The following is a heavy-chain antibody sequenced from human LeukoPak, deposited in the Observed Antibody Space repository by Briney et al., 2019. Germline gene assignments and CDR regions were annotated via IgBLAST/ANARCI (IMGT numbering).Heavy chain of an antibody. CDR2: ICSDGTNQ. CDR3: AKDAQRGFDYSNSLEY. CDR1: KFTFSHYG. V-gene: IGHV3-33*06. J-gene: IGHJ4*02. Sequence: GGSLRLSCAASKFTFSHYGMHWVRQAPGKGLQWVAVICSDGTNQYYADSVKGRFTISRDNSNKMVYLQMNSLRADDTGVYYCAKDAQRGFDYSNSLEYWGQGALVIVSS. D-gene: IGHD4-11*01.